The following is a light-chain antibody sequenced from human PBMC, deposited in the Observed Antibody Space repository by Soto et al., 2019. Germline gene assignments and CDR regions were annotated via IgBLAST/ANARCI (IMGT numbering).Light chain of an antibody. CDR3: QSYDNSLSGSL. J-gene: IGLJ1*01. CDR2: GDN. CDR1: SSNIGAGYD. V-gene: IGLV1-40*01. Sequence: QSVLTQPPSVSGAPGQRVTISCTGSSSNIGAGYDVHWYQQLPGTAPKLLIYGDNNRPSGVPDRFSGSKSGTSASLAITGLQAEDEADYYCQSYDNSLSGSLFGTGTKVTVL.